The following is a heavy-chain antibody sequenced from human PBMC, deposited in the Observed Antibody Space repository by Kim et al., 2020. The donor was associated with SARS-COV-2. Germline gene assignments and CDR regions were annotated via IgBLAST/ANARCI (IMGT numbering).Heavy chain of an antibody. D-gene: IGHD3-3*01. CDR2: IWYVGSNK. CDR1: GFTFSNYG. V-gene: IGHV3-33*01. Sequence: GGSLRLSCAASGFTFSNYGMHWVRQAPGKGLEWVAVIWYVGSNKYYGDSVKGRFTISRDNPKNTLYLQMNNLRAEDTAVYYCARRLGGVVIGYYLDVWGTGTAVTASS. J-gene: IGHJ6*03. CDR3: ARRLGGVVIGYYLDV.